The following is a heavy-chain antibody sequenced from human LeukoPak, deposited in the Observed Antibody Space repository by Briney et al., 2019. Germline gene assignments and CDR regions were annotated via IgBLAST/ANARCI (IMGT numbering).Heavy chain of an antibody. CDR1: GYTFTSYG. CDR2: IRAYNGNT. CDR3: ARTYCSSTSCWYGSYYFDY. Sequence: ASVKVSCKASGYTFTSYGISWVRQAPGHGLEWMGWIRAYNGNTNYAQKLQGRVTMTTDTSTSTAYMELRSLRADDTAVYYCARTYCSSTSCWYGSYYFDYWGQGTLVTVPS. J-gene: IGHJ4*02. D-gene: IGHD2-2*01. V-gene: IGHV1-18*01.